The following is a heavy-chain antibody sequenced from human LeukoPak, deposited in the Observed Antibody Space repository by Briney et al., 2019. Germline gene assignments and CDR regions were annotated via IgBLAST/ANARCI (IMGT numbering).Heavy chain of an antibody. CDR1: GYTLTELS. D-gene: IGHD4-17*01. J-gene: IGHJ6*02. Sequence: ASVKVSCKVSGYTLTELSMHWVRQAPGKGLEWMGGFDPEDGETIYAQKFQERVTITRDMSTSTAYMELSSLRSEDTAVYYCAAAAPDYGDYPYYYYGMDVWGQGTTVTVSS. V-gene: IGHV1-24*01. CDR3: AAAAPDYGDYPYYYYGMDV. CDR2: FDPEDGET.